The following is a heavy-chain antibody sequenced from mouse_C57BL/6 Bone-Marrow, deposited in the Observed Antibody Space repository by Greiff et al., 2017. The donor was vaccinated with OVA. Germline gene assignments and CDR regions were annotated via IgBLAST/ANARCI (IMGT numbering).Heavy chain of an antibody. D-gene: IGHD2-1*01. CDR1: GYTFTDYY. J-gene: IGHJ2*01. CDR3: ARMGDLLVDY. Sequence: QVQLQQSGAELVRPGASVKLSCKASGYTFTDYYINWVKQRPGQGLEWIARIYPGSGNTYYNEKFKGKATLTAEKSSSTAYMQLSSLTSEDSAVYFCARMGDLLVDYWGQGTTLTVSS. CDR2: IYPGSGNT. V-gene: IGHV1-76*01.